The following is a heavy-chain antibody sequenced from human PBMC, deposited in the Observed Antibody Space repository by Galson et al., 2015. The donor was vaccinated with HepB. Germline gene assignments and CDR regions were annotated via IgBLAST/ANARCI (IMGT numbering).Heavy chain of an antibody. J-gene: IGHJ3*02. D-gene: IGHD3-16*01. V-gene: IGHV3-33*08. CDR1: GFTLSSYG. CDR3: ARGWGLSTRVAFDI. CDR2: IWYDGSNK. Sequence: SLRLSCAASGFTLSSYGMHWVRQAPGKGLEWVAVIWYDGSNKYYADSVKGRFTISRDNSKNTLYLQMNSLRAEDTAVYYCARGWGLSTRVAFDIWGQGTMVTVSS.